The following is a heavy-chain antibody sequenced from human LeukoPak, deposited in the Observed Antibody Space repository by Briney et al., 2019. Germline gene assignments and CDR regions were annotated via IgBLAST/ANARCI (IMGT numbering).Heavy chain of an antibody. CDR3: ATRADSSGYYYVDY. CDR2: IYYSGST. Sequence: SETLSLTCAVSGGSISSSNWWSWVRQSPGKGLEWIGSIYYSGSTYYNPSLKSRVTISVDTSKNQFSLKLSSVTAADTAVYYCATRADSSGYYYVDYWGQGTLVTVSS. V-gene: IGHV4-39*01. J-gene: IGHJ4*02. CDR1: GGSISSSNW. D-gene: IGHD3-22*01.